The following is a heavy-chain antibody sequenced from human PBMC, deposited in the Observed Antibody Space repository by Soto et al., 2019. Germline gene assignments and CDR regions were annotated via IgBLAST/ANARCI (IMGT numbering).Heavy chain of an antibody. CDR2: ISYDGSNK. Sequence: GGSLRLSCAASGFTFSSYAMHWVRQAPGKGLEWVAVISYDGSNKYYADSVKGRFTISRDNSKNTLYLQMNSLRAEDTAVYYCARESLNYYDSSGYYFGPKYYFDDWGQGTLVTVSS. CDR3: ARESLNYYDSSGYYFGPKYYFDD. J-gene: IGHJ4*02. D-gene: IGHD3-22*01. V-gene: IGHV3-30-3*01. CDR1: GFTFSSYA.